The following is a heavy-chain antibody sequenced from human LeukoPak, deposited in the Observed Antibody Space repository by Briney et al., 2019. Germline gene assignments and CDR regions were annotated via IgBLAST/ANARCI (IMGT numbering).Heavy chain of an antibody. CDR2: LYTGGNT. V-gene: IGHV3-53*05. D-gene: IGHD1-7*01. CDR1: GFTVTSTY. CDR3: ASYGNFNDY. Sequence: PGGSLRLSCAVSGFTVTSTYMNWVRQAPGKGLEWVSVLYTGGNTYYADSVKGRFTISRDISKNTLYLQMNSLRHDDTAIYFCASYGNFNDYSGQGTLVNVSS. J-gene: IGHJ4*02.